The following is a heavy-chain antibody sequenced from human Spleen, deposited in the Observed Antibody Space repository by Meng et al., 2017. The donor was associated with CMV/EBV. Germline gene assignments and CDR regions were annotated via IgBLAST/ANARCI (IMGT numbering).Heavy chain of an antibody. CDR1: GFTFSTYW. D-gene: IGHD2-15*01. CDR2: VNAGGSTT. V-gene: IGHV3-74*01. J-gene: IGHJ3*02. CDR3: ARVKWHCSGGTCSPDAFDI. Sequence: GGSLRLSCATSGFTFSTYWMSWVRQAPGKGLVWVSHVNAGGSTTTYADSVRGRFTISRDNAKNTLYMQMNSLRAEDTALYYCARVKWHCSGGTCSPDAFDIWGQGTMVTVSS.